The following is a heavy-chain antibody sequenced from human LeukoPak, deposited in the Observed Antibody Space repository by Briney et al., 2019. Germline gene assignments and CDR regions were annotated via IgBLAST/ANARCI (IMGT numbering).Heavy chain of an antibody. Sequence: GGSLRLSCAASGFTFSSYAMSWVRRAPGKGLEWVSAISGSGGSTYYADSVKGRFTISRDNSKDTLYLQMNSLRAEDTAVYYCAAMVRGEDDAFDIWGQGTMVTVSS. V-gene: IGHV3-23*01. CDR3: AAMVRGEDDAFDI. CDR2: ISGSGGST. J-gene: IGHJ3*02. D-gene: IGHD3-10*01. CDR1: GFTFSSYA.